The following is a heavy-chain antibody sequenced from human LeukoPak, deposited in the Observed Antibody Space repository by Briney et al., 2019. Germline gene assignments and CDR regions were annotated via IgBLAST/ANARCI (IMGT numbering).Heavy chain of an antibody. CDR2: IYHSGST. Sequence: SETLSLTCAVSGYSISSGYYWGWIRQPPGKGLEWIGSIYHSGSTYYNPSLKSRVTISVDTSKTHFSLKLSSVTAADTAVYYCARSGYSYGKRPFPVDYWGQGTLVTVSS. D-gene: IGHD5-18*01. CDR1: GYSISSGYY. CDR3: ARSGYSYGKRPFPVDY. J-gene: IGHJ4*02. V-gene: IGHV4-38-2*01.